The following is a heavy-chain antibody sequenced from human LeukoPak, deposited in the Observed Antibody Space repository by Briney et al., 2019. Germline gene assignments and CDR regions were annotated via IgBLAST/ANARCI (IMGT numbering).Heavy chain of an antibody. CDR1: GGSISSYY. Sequence: SETLSLTCTVSGGSISSYYWSWIRQPAGKGLEWIGRIYTSGSTNYNPSLKSRVTMSVDTSKNQFSLKLSSVTAADTAVYYCARVSCSSTSCYYNWFDPWGQGTPVTVSS. D-gene: IGHD2-2*01. J-gene: IGHJ5*02. CDR3: ARVSCSSTSCYYNWFDP. V-gene: IGHV4-4*07. CDR2: IYTSGST.